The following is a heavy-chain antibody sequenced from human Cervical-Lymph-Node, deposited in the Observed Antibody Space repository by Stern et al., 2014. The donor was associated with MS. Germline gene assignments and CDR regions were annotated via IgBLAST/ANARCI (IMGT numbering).Heavy chain of an antibody. CDR2: IFSVFGTP. Sequence: VQLVQSGAEVPKPGSSVTVSCKASGGTFSKFPSSWVRQAPGQGLEWMGGIFSVFGTPTYAQEFRGRVTITADVSTSTVYMELSSLRSDDTAVYYCALSSETSDRWYSLGYDLWGQGTLVTVSS. D-gene: IGHD6-13*01. CDR3: ALSSETSDRWYSLGYDL. CDR1: GGTFSKFP. J-gene: IGHJ5*02. V-gene: IGHV1-69*01.